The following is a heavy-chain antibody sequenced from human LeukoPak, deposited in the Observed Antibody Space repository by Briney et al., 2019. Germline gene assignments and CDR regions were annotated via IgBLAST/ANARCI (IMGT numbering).Heavy chain of an antibody. CDR1: GYSISSGYY. V-gene: IGHV4-38-2*01. CDR2: IYHSGST. J-gene: IGHJ3*02. CDR3: ARPFYSSGAFDI. Sequence: PSETLSLTCAVSGYSISSGYYWGWIRQPPGKGLEWIGSIYHSGSTYYNPSLKSRVTISVDTSKNQFSLKLSSVTAADTAVYYCARPFYSSGAFDIWGQGTMVTVSS. D-gene: IGHD2/OR15-2a*01.